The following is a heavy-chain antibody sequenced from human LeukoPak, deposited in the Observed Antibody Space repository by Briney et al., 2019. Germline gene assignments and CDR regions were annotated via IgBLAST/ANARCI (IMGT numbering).Heavy chain of an antibody. D-gene: IGHD3-22*01. Sequence: GASVKVSCKASGHTFTSYDINWVRQATGQGLEWMGWMNPNSGNTGYAQKFQGRVTMTRNASISTAYMELSSLRSEDTAVYYCASGGSYDSSGYYSFDYWGQGTLVTVSS. CDR2: MNPNSGNT. CDR3: ASGGSYDSSGYYSFDY. CDR1: GHTFTSYD. J-gene: IGHJ4*02. V-gene: IGHV1-8*01.